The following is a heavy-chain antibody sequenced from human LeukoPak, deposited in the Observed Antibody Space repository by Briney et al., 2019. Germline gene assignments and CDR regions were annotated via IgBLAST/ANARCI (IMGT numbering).Heavy chain of an antibody. J-gene: IGHJ4*02. CDR1: GFTFSSYS. CDR3: ARDQGRYCSGGSCSLFDY. Sequence: GGSLRLSCAASGFTFSSYSMNWVRQAPGKWLEWVSSISGSSSYIYYADAMKGRFTISRHNAKNSLYLQMNSLRAEDTAVYYCARDQGRYCSGGSCSLFDYWGQGTLVTVSS. CDR2: ISGSSSYI. D-gene: IGHD2-15*01. V-gene: IGHV3-21*01.